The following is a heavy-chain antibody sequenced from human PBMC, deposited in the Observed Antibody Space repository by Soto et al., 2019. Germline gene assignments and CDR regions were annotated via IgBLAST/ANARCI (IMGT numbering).Heavy chain of an antibody. CDR3: AIFIAAAGEILDY. Sequence: QVQLQQWGXXXXXXSETLSLTCAVYGGSFSGYYWSWIRQPPGXGLEWIGEINHSGSTNYNPSLKSRVTISVDTSKNQFSLKLSSVTAADTAVYYCAIFIAAAGEILDYWGQGTLVTVSS. CDR1: GGSFSGYY. CDR2: INHSGST. V-gene: IGHV4-34*01. D-gene: IGHD6-13*01. J-gene: IGHJ4*02.